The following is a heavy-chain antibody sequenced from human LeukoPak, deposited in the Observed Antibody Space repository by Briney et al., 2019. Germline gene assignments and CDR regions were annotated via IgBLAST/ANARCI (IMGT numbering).Heavy chain of an antibody. CDR1: GFTFSDYY. D-gene: IGHD4-17*01. CDR2: ISSSSSYT. V-gene: IGHV3-11*06. CDR3: ARDSASGDYRLDS. Sequence: GGSLRLSCAASGFTFSDYYMSWIRQAPGKGLEWVSYISSSSSYTNYADSVKGRFTISRDNAKNSLYLQMNSLRAEDTAVYYCARDSASGDYRLDSWGQGTLVTVSS. J-gene: IGHJ5*01.